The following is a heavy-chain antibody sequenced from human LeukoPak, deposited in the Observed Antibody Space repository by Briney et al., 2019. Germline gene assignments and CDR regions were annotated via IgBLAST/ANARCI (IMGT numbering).Heavy chain of an antibody. J-gene: IGHJ4*02. Sequence: PSETLSLTCSVSNDSISIYYWSWIRESPGKGLEWIGYISYGGATTYNPSLKRRVTISVDSPKNHFSLRLTSSTAADTALYYCARHGGTLDYFDSWGPGSLVTVSS. V-gene: IGHV4-59*08. CDR2: ISYGGAT. CDR3: ARHGGTLDYFDS. CDR1: NDSISIYY. D-gene: IGHD1-26*01.